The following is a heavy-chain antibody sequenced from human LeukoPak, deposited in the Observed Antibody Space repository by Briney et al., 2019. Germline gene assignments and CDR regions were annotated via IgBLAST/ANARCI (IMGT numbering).Heavy chain of an antibody. CDR2: IYPGDSHT. Sequence: GESLKISCRGSGYNFTTYWIGWVRQMSGKGLEWMGIIYPGDSHTRYSPSFQGQVTISADKSSSTAYLQWSSLKTSDTAMYYCATFFIFGGNSKGYFDNWGQGTLVTVSS. V-gene: IGHV5-51*01. CDR1: GYNFTTYW. J-gene: IGHJ4*02. D-gene: IGHD4-23*01. CDR3: ATFFIFGGNSKGYFDN.